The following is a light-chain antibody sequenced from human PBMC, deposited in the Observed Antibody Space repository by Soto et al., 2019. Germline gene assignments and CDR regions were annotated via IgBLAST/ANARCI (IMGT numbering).Light chain of an antibody. Sequence: DIQMTQSPSSLSASIGDRVTITCRASQNINNYLNWYQQKPGQSPRLLIYTASILQTGVPSVFSGSGSGTDFPLTISSLQPEDSATYYCQQTQSFPLTFGGGTKVEIK. CDR1: QNINNY. J-gene: IGKJ4*01. CDR2: TAS. V-gene: IGKV1-39*01. CDR3: QQTQSFPLT.